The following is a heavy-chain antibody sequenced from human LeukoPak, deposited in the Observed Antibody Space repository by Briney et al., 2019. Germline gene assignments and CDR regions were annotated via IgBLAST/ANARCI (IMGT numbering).Heavy chain of an antibody. J-gene: IGHJ6*03. CDR3: ARAVRYYDFWSGYYTPPGYYYMDV. Sequence: SETLSLTCTVSGGSIISSSYYWGWIRQPPGKGLEWIGSIYYSGSTYYNPSLKSRVTISVDTSKNQFSLKLSSVTAADTAVYYCARAVRYYDFWSGYYTPPGYYYMDVWGKGTTVTVSS. V-gene: IGHV4-39*07. CDR2: IYYSGST. D-gene: IGHD3-3*01. CDR1: GGSIISSSYY.